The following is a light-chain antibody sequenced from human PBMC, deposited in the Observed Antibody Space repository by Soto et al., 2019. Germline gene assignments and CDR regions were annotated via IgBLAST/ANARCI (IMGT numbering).Light chain of an antibody. CDR2: ENN. J-gene: IGLJ2*01. Sequence: QSVLTQPPSVSAALGQKVTISCSGSSSNIGNKYVPWYQQLPGTAPKLLIYENNKRPSGIPDRFSGSKSGTSATLDITGLQTGDEADYYCGTWDSSLSGGVFGGGTQLTVL. CDR1: SSNIGNKY. V-gene: IGLV1-51*02. CDR3: GTWDSSLSGGV.